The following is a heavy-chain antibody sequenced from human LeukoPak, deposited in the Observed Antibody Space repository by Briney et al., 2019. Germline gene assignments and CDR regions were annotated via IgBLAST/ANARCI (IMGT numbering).Heavy chain of an antibody. CDR2: ISDSGDRT. D-gene: IGHD6-19*01. CDR3: AKDARRSSGWYFFDH. Sequence: GGSLRLSCAASGFAFSRQDMGWVRQAPEKGLEWVSAISDSGDRTYYVDSVKGRFTISRDNSKNTLYLQMNSLRADDTAVYYCAKDARRSSGWYFFDHWGQGILVTVSS. J-gene: IGHJ4*02. CDR1: GFAFSRQD. V-gene: IGHV3-23*01.